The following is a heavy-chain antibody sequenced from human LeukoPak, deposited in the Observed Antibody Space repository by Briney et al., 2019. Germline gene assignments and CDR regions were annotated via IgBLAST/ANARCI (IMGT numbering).Heavy chain of an antibody. J-gene: IGHJ4*02. CDR1: GGSFSGYY. D-gene: IGHD3-22*01. CDR3: ARGGYYYDSSGYDQFDY. V-gene: IGHV4-34*01. CDR2: INHSGST. Sequence: SETLSLTCAVYGGSFSGYYWSWIRQPPGKGLEWIGEINHSGSTNYNPSLKSRVTISVDTSKNQFSLKLSSVTAADTAVYYCARGGYYYDSSGYDQFDYWGWGTLVTVSS.